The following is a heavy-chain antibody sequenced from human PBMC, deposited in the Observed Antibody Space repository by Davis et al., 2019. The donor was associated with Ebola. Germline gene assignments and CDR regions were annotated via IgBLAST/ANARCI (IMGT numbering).Heavy chain of an antibody. D-gene: IGHD4-11*01. Sequence: GESLKISCAASGFTFSGYDMHWVRQAPGRGLEWVAFVRSHGSDDHYANSVKGRFTISRDNSKNTLYLQMNSLRPEDTAVYYCARDSDDYSFDYWGQGTLVTVSS. CDR1: GFTFSGYD. V-gene: IGHV3-30*02. CDR3: ARDSDDYSFDY. CDR2: VRSHGSDD. J-gene: IGHJ4*02.